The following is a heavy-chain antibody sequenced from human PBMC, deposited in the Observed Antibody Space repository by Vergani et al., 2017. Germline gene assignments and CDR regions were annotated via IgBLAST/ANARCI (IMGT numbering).Heavy chain of an antibody. D-gene: IGHD3-10*01. CDR1: GVSFSGSY. V-gene: IGHV4-34*02. J-gene: IGHJ6*03. Sequence: QVQLQQWGAGLLKPSETLSLTCAVYGVSFSGSYWSWIRQPPGKGLEWIGEINHSGSTNYNPSLKSRVTISVDTSKNQFSLKLSSVTAADTAVYYCARGVGGGYYYMDVWGKGTTVTVSS. CDR3: ARGVGGGYYYMDV. CDR2: INHSGST.